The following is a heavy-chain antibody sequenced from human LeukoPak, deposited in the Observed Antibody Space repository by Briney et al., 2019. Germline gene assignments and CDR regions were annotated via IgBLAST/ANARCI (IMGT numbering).Heavy chain of an antibody. CDR1: AGSFSGYY. CDR3: ARSTRGYSYGHRSYFDY. V-gene: IGHV4-34*01. CDR2: INHSVST. J-gene: IGHJ4*02. D-gene: IGHD5-18*01. Sequence: SETLSLTCALYAGSFSGYYWSWIRQPPGNGLEWNEEINHSVSTNYNPSLKTRVTISVDTSKNQFSLKLSSVTAADTAVYYCARSTRGYSYGHRSYFDYWGQGTLVTVSS.